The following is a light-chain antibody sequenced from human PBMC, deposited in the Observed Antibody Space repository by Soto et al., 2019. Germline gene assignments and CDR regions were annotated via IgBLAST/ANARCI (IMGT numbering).Light chain of an antibody. J-gene: IGLJ2*01. CDR2: DLS. V-gene: IGLV2-14*03. CDR1: SSDVGGYNY. Sequence: QSALTQPASVSGSTGQSITSSCTGTSSDVGGYNYVSWYQQNPGKAPKVLIYDLSNRPSGVSNRFSGSKSRNTASLTISGLQVEDEADYYCSSYTTTSTRVVFGGGTKLTVL. CDR3: SSYTTTSTRVV.